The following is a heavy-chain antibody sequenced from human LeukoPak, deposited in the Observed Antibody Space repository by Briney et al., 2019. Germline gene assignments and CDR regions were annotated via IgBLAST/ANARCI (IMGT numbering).Heavy chain of an antibody. CDR2: IYYSGST. Sequence: SQTLSLTCTVSGGSISSGDYYWSWIRQPPGKGLEWIGYIYYSGSTYYNPSLKSRVTISVDTSKNQFSLKLSSVTAADTAVYYCARGKGYYYDSSGYYHDAFDIWGQGTKVTVSS. J-gene: IGHJ3*02. CDR3: ARGKGYYYDSSGYYHDAFDI. CDR1: GGSISSGDYY. V-gene: IGHV4-30-4*01. D-gene: IGHD3-22*01.